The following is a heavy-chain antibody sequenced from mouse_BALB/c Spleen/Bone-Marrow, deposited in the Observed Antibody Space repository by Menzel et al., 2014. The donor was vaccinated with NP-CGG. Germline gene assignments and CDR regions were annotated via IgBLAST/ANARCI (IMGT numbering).Heavy chain of an antibody. J-gene: IGHJ1*01. CDR2: IIPSNGRT. D-gene: IGHD2-3*01. CDR1: GYTFTSYW. Sequence: VKLMESGAELVKPGASVKLSCKASGYTFTSYWMHWVKQRPGQGLEWLGEIIPSNGRTNYNEKFKSKATLTVDKSSNTAYMQLSSLTSEDSAVYYCARWLLQYFDVWGAGTTVTVSS. CDR3: ARWLLQYFDV. V-gene: IGHV1S81*02.